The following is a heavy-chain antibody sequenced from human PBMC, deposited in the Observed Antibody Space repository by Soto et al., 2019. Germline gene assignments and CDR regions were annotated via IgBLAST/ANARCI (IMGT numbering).Heavy chain of an antibody. Sequence: QVQIVQSGAEVKKPGASVKVSCQASGFTFCDYAIHWVRQAPGQRLEWRGWINGGNGKTKYSQKLQGRVTMTRDTSASTAYMELSSLTSEDTAVYYCATDPHGYLSGWYGVLDNWGKGTLVSVAS. CDR1: GFTFCDYA. D-gene: IGHD6-19*01. J-gene: IGHJ4*02. V-gene: IGHV1-3*01. CDR2: INGGNGKT. CDR3: ATDPHGYLSGWYGVLDN.